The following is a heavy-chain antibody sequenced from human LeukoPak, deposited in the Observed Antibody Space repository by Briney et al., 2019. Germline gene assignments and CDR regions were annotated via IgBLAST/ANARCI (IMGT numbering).Heavy chain of an antibody. CDR1: GYTFTSYD. CDR2: MNPNSGNT. D-gene: IGHD6-13*01. V-gene: IGHV1-8*01. Sequence: ASVKVSCKASGYTFTSYDINWVRQATGQGLEWMGWMNPNSGNTGYAQKFQGRVTMTRNTSISTAYMELSSLRSEDTAVYYCATAIAAAGIALDYWGQGTLVTVSS. J-gene: IGHJ4*02. CDR3: ATAIAAAGIALDY.